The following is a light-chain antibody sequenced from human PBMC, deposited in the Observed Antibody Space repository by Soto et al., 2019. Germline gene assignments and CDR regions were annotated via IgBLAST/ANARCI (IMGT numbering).Light chain of an antibody. CDR1: SSNIGSNY. CDR2: RNN. J-gene: IGLJ1*01. Sequence: QSVLTQPPSASGTPGQRVTISCCGSSSNIGSNYVYWYQQLPGTAPKLLIYRNNQRPSGVPDRFSGSKSGTSASLAISGLRSEDEADYYCAAWDDSLSPSYVFGTGTKLTVL. V-gene: IGLV1-47*01. CDR3: AAWDDSLSPSYV.